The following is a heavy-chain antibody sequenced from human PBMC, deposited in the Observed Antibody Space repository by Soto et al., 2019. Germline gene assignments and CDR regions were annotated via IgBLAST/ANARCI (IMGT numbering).Heavy chain of an antibody. V-gene: IGHV1-69*04. CDR2: IIPILGIA. D-gene: IGHD2-21*01. CDR3: ARDRSVTHYRAIWWWCGGSWTAVNAREEGAFDI. CDR1: GGTFSSYT. Sequence: ASVKVSCKASGGTFSSYTISWVRQAPGQGLEWMGRIIPILGIANYAQKFQGRVTITADKSTSTAYMELRSLRSEDTAVYYCARDRSVTHYRAIWWWCGGSWTAVNAREEGAFDIWGQGTMVTVSS. J-gene: IGHJ3*02.